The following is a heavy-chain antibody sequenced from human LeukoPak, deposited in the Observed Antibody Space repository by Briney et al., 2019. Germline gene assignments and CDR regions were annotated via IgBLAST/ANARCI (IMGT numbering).Heavy chain of an antibody. J-gene: IGHJ4*02. D-gene: IGHD3-10*01. CDR1: GGSISSYY. CDR2: IYYSGST. CDR3: ARALYYGSGTPALLDY. Sequence: KPSETLSLTCTVSGGSISSYYWSWIRQPPGKGLEWIGYIYYSGSTNYNPSLKSRVTISVDTSKNQFSLKLSSVTAADTAVYYCARALYYGSGTPALLDYWGQGTLVTVSS. V-gene: IGHV4-59*01.